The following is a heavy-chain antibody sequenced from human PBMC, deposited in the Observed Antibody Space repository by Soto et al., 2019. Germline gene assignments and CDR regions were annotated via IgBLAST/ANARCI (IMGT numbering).Heavy chain of an antibody. Sequence: SETLSLTCAVSGGSISSGGYSWSWIRRPPGKGLEWIGYIYHSGSTYYNPSLKSRVTISVDRSKNQFSLKLSSVTAADTAVYYCARETRYCSSTSCYAHFDYWGQGTLVTVSS. CDR2: IYHSGST. CDR3: ARETRYCSSTSCYAHFDY. J-gene: IGHJ4*02. CDR1: GGSISSGGYS. V-gene: IGHV4-30-2*01. D-gene: IGHD2-2*01.